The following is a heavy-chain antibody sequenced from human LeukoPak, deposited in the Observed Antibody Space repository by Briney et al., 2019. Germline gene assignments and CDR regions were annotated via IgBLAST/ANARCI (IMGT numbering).Heavy chain of an antibody. D-gene: IGHD4-23*01. CDR2: IYHSGST. Sequence: PSETLSLTCAVSGGSISSGGYSWSWIRQPPGKGLEWIGYIYHSGSTYYNPSLKSRVTISVDTSKNQFSLRLSYVTAADTAVYYCARYYGANPGAYFDFWGQGTLVTVSS. J-gene: IGHJ4*02. CDR3: ARYYGANPGAYFDF. V-gene: IGHV4-30-2*02. CDR1: GGSISSGGYS.